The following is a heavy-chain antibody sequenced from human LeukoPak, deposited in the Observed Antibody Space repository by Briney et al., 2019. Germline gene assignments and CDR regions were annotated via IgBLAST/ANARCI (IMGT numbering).Heavy chain of an antibody. D-gene: IGHD3-22*01. J-gene: IGHJ3*02. CDR3: AKGDYYDSSDPFDI. CDR2: ISWNSGSI. V-gene: IGHV3-9*01. Sequence: GRSLRLSCAASGFTFDDYAMHWVGQAPGKGLEWVSGISWNSGSIGYADSVKGRFTISRGNAKSSLYLQMNSLRAEDTALYYCAKGDYYDSSDPFDIWGQGTMVTVSS. CDR1: GFTFDDYA.